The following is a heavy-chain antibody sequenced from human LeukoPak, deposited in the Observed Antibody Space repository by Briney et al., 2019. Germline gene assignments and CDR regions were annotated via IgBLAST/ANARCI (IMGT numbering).Heavy chain of an antibody. CDR3: ARSAKAAGYSLNN. CDR1: GGSISSYY. D-gene: IGHD5-18*01. Sequence: PSETLSLTCTVSGGSISSYYWSWIRQPAGKGLEWIGRIYTSGSTNYNPSLKSRVTMSVDTSKNQFSLKLSSVTAEDTAVYYCARSAKAAGYSLNNWGQGTLVTVSS. CDR2: IYTSGST. V-gene: IGHV4-4*07. J-gene: IGHJ4*02.